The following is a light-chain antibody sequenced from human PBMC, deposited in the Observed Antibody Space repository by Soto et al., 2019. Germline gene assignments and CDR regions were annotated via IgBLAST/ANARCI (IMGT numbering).Light chain of an antibody. CDR3: QQYNSYPIT. J-gene: IGKJ5*01. CDR2: DAS. CDR1: QSISSW. V-gene: IGKV1-5*01. Sequence: DIHMTQSSSPLSASVGDRVTITCRASQSISSWLAWYQQKPGKAPKLLIYDASSLESGVPSRFSGSGSGTEFTLTISSLQPDDFATYYCQQYNSYPITFGQGTRLEI.